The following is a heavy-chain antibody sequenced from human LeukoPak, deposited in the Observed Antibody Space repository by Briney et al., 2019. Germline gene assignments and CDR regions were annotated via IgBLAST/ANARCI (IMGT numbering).Heavy chain of an antibody. D-gene: IGHD1-26*01. CDR1: GFTFSSYA. CDR3: AKDSGSGSQNYYYGMDV. V-gene: IGHV3-23*01. Sequence: GGSLRLSCAASGFTFSSYAMSWVRQAPGKGLEWVSAISGSGGSTYYADSVKGRFTISRDNSKSTLYLQMNSLRAEDTAVYYCAKDSGSGSQNYYYGMDVWGQGTTVTVSS. J-gene: IGHJ6*02. CDR2: ISGSGGST.